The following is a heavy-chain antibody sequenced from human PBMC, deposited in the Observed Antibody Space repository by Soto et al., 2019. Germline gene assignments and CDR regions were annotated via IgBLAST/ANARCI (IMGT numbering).Heavy chain of an antibody. CDR3: AVQGATFDY. Sequence: EVQLVESGGGLVQPGGSLRLSCAASGFTFSSYWMSWVRQAPGKELECVANINQDGSGKYYVDSVKGRFTISRDNAKNSLSLQMNSLRAEDTAVYYCAVQGATFDYWGQGTLVTVSS. D-gene: IGHD1-26*01. V-gene: IGHV3-7*01. CDR1: GFTFSSYW. CDR2: INQDGSGK. J-gene: IGHJ4*02.